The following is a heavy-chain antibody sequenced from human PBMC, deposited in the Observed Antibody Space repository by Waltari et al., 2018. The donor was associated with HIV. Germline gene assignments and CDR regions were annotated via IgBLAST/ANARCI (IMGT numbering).Heavy chain of an antibody. CDR3: ARGDQWGLFMDSYYGLDV. CDR2: INQDATKK. J-gene: IGHJ6*02. Sequence: EALLVQSGGGVVRPGGSLRLSCEGSTCWFSRYWMVVVRQASGEGLEWVANINQDATKKNYADSVKGRFSVSRDNGKYSVFLEMNRLRVQDTAVYFCARGDQWGLFMDSYYGLDVWGRGTTVIVSS. CDR1: TCWFSRYW. V-gene: IGHV3-7*01. D-gene: IGHD1-26*01.